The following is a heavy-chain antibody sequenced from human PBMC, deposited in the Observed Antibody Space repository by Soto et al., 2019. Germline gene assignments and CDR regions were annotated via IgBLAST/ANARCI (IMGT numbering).Heavy chain of an antibody. D-gene: IGHD4-4*01. V-gene: IGHV4-4*02. J-gene: IGHJ4*02. Sequence: PSETLSLTCAVSGTSISSTFWWTWVRQPPGKGLEWIGEIYHSGSTKYNPSLKSRVTISVDKSNNQFSLELRAVTAADTAVYYCARGMTTVTTYDYWGQGTLVTVSS. CDR3: ARGMTTVTTYDY. CDR1: GTSISSTFW. CDR2: IYHSGST.